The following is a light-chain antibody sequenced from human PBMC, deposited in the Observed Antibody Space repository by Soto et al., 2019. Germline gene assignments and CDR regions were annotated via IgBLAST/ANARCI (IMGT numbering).Light chain of an antibody. CDR1: QTISSW. CDR3: QRSYSAPIS. CDR2: TAS. J-gene: IGKJ5*01. V-gene: IGKV1-39*01. Sequence: DIQMTQSPSTLSGSVGDRVTITCRASQTISSWLAWYQQKPGKAPKLLIYTASSLQVGVPSRFSGSGSGTDFTLTISSLQPEDFATYYCQRSYSAPISFGQGTRLEIK.